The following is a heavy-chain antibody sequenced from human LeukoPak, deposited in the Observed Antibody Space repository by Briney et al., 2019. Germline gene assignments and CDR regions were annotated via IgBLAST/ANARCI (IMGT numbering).Heavy chain of an antibody. Sequence: SETLSLTCTVSGGSISSSSYYWGWIRQPPGKGLEWIGSIYYSGSTYYNPSLKSRVTISVDTSKNQFSLKLSSVTAADTAVYYCARDQGSRYGSGSYYGYWGQGTLVTVSS. CDR1: GGSISSSSYY. CDR2: IYYSGST. V-gene: IGHV4-39*01. D-gene: IGHD3-10*01. CDR3: ARDQGSRYGSGSYYGY. J-gene: IGHJ4*02.